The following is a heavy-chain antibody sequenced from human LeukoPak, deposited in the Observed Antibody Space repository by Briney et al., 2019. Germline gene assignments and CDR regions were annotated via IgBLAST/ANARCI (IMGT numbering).Heavy chain of an antibody. V-gene: IGHV3-23*01. Sequence: GGSLRLSCAASGFTFSSFGMSWVRQAPGRGLEWVSAISGRDSNTYYADSVKGRFTISRDNSENTLYLQMNSLRAEDTAVYYCAKRSDYGSDGNYFDYWGQGTPVTVSS. J-gene: IGHJ4*02. CDR3: AKRSDYGSDGNYFDY. CDR1: GFTFSSFG. D-gene: IGHD4-17*01. CDR2: ISGRDSNT.